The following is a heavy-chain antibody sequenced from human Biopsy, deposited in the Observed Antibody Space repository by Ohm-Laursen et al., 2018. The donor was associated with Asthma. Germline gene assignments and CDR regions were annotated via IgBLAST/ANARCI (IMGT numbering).Heavy chain of an antibody. V-gene: IGHV1-69*13. Sequence: SLKVSCKSLGGTFNTYAIGWVRQAPGQGLEWMGGINSVFGTTTYPQKFQDRVTIPADDSTSTVYMELSSLRSEDTAVYYCARKAGSCISRTCYSLDFWGQGTLVTVSS. CDR2: INSVFGTT. D-gene: IGHD2-2*01. J-gene: IGHJ4*02. CDR1: GGTFNTYA. CDR3: ARKAGSCISRTCYSLDF.